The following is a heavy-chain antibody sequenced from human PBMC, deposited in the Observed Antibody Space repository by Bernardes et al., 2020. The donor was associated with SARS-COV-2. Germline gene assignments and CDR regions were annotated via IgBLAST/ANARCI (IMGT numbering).Heavy chain of an antibody. CDR1: GFTFSSYA. CDR2: STGSDDTT. V-gene: IGHV3-23*01. J-gene: IGHJ4*02. Sequence: WGSLRLSCAASGFTFSSYAITWGRQAPGKGLELVSASTGSDDTTYYADSLKGRFTISRDNSKNTLYLHMNSLRAEDTAVYYCAKERRYNSTWYPIQFDYWGQGTLVTVSS. CDR3: AKERRYNSTWYPIQFDY. D-gene: IGHD6-13*01.